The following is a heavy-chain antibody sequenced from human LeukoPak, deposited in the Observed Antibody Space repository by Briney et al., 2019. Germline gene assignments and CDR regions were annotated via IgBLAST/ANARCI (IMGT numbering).Heavy chain of an antibody. D-gene: IGHD6-13*01. CDR2: ISAYNGNT. V-gene: IGHV1-18*01. Sequence: GASVKVSCKASGYTFTSYGISWVRQAPGQGPEWMGWISAYNGNTNYAQKLQGRVTMTTDTSTSTAYMELSSLRSEDTAVYYCARGIAAAGTFDYWGQGTLVTVSS. J-gene: IGHJ4*02. CDR3: ARGIAAAGTFDY. CDR1: GYTFTSYG.